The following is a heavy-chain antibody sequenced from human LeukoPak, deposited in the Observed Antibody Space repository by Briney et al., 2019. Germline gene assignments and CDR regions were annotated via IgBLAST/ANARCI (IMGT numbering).Heavy chain of an antibody. D-gene: IGHD3-3*01. Sequence: GGSLRLSCTASGFTFGDYAMSWVRQAPGKGLEWVGFIRSKAYGGTTEYAASVKGRFTISRDDSKSIAYLQMNSLKIEDTAVYYCTSPTIFGVVIGSLDAFDIWGQGTVVTVSS. CDR2: IRSKAYGGTT. V-gene: IGHV3-49*04. CDR1: GFTFGDYA. J-gene: IGHJ3*02. CDR3: TSPTIFGVVIGSLDAFDI.